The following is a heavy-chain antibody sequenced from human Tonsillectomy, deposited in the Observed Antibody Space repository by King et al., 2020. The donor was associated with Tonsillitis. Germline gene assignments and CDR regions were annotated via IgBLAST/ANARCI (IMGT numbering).Heavy chain of an antibody. CDR1: GYRFTTYW. D-gene: IGHD2-15*01. CDR2: IHPDDSET. CDR3: ARDLGYCSGGSCYVDAFDV. V-gene: IGHV5-51*01. Sequence: RGEALGSSCERSGYRFTTYWIGWVRQMPGKGLEWMGIIHPDDSETKYSPSFPGRVPIPGAQSSRPAYLQWRSLKASDTAIYYCARDLGYCSGGSCYVDAFDVWGQGTMVTVSS. J-gene: IGHJ3*01.